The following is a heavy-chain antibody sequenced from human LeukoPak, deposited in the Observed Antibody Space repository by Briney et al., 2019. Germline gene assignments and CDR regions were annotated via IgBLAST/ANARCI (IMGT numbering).Heavy chain of an antibody. J-gene: IGHJ4*02. Sequence: GGSLRLSCAASGFTFSSYWMHWVRQAPGKGLVWVSHINSDGSSTSYADSVKGRFTISRDNAKNTLHLQMNSLRAEDTAVYYCARTHYFDSSGYNSVGYWGQGTLVTVSS. D-gene: IGHD3-22*01. CDR3: ARTHYFDSSGYNSVGY. CDR1: GFTFSSYW. V-gene: IGHV3-74*01. CDR2: INSDGSST.